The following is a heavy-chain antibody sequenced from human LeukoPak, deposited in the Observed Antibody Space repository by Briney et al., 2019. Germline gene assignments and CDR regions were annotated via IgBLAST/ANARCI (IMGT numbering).Heavy chain of an antibody. CDR2: IYTSETT. J-gene: IGHJ4*02. Sequence: KPSETLFLTCTVSGASLSSYYWSWVRQPAGKGLEWIGRIYTSETTNYNPSLKSRVTISVDTSKNQFSLKLSSVTAADTAVYYCARGITMVRALFDYWGQGTLVTVSS. CDR3: ARGITMVRALFDY. D-gene: IGHD3-10*01. CDR1: GASLSSYY. V-gene: IGHV4-4*07.